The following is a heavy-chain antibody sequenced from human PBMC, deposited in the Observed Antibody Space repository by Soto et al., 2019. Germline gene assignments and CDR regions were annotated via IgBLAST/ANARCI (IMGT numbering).Heavy chain of an antibody. V-gene: IGHV4-39*01. CDR1: GASISGTNYY. CDR3: ASQAGGYSYGPLDY. J-gene: IGHJ4*02. CDR2: ISYSGST. D-gene: IGHD5-18*01. Sequence: SETLSLTCTVSGASISGTNYYWDWIRHPPWKGLEWVGSISYSGSTYYSPSLKSRVTISLDKSQNQFSLSLYSVTVADTAVYYCASQAGGYSYGPLDYWRQGTLVPVSS.